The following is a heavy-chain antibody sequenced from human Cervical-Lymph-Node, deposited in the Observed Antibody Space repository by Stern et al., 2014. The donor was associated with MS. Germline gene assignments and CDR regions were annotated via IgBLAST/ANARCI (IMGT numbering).Heavy chain of an antibody. D-gene: IGHD4-17*01. V-gene: IGHV1-46*03. Sequence: QMQLVPYGAEVKKPGASVKVSCKASGDTFASYPIHWLRQAPGQGPVWMGIVNPTDGRTTYAQTFKGRVTMTRDTSTRTVYMELSSLRAEDTAMYFCANPLPYANWGQGTRVTVSS. CDR1: GDTFASYP. CDR3: ANPLPYAN. J-gene: IGHJ1*01. CDR2: VNPTDGRT.